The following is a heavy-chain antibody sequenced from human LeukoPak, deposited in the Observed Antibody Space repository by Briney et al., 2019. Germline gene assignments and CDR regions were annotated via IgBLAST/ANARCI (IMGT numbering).Heavy chain of an antibody. CDR1: GYTFTSYD. J-gene: IGHJ5*02. V-gene: IGHV1-8*01. D-gene: IGHD3-10*01. CDR2: MNPNSGNT. CDR3: ARGPAKLLWFGESSNWFDP. Sequence: ASVTVSCKASGYTFTSYDINWVRQATGQGLEWMGWMNPNSGNTGYAQKFQGRVTMTRNTSVSTAYMELSSLRSEDTAVYYCARGPAKLLWFGESSNWFDPWGQGTLVTVSS.